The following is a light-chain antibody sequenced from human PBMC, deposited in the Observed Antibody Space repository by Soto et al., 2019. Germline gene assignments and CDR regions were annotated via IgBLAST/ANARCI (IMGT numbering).Light chain of an antibody. CDR2: GNT. CDR3: QSYASSLTGSV. CDR1: SSNIGAGYD. J-gene: IGLJ3*02. Sequence: QSVLTQPPSVSGAPGQRVTISCTGSSSNIGAGYDVHWYRQVPGTAPKLLIFGNTNRPSGVPDRFSGSKSGSSASLAITGLQAEDESEYYCQSYASSLTGSVFGGGTQLTV. V-gene: IGLV1-40*01.